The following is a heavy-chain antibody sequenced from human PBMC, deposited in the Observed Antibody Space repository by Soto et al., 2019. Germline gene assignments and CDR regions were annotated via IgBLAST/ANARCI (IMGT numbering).Heavy chain of an antibody. V-gene: IGHV3-74*01. J-gene: IGHJ4*02. D-gene: IGHD3-16*01. Sequence: GGSLRLSCAASGFTFTNYWMHWVRQAPGKGLVWVSRIDSDGSSTVYVDSVKGRFTISRDNAKNTLYLQMNSLRAEDTPLSYYTSSVTGYSYAGNWGEGTLVTV. CDR1: GFTFTNYW. CDR2: IDSDGSST. CDR3: TSSVTGYSYAGN.